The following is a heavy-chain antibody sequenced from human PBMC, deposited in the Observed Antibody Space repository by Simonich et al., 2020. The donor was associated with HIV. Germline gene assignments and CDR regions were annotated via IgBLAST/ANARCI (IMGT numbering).Heavy chain of an antibody. Sequence: GLEWMGIINPSGGSTSYAQKFQGRVTMTRDTSTSTVYMELSSLRSEDTAVYYCARTSSDSGGYSHFDYWGQGTLVTVSS. D-gene: IGHD3-22*01. CDR3: ARTSSDSGGYSHFDY. CDR2: INPSGGST. V-gene: IGHV1-46*01. J-gene: IGHJ4*02.